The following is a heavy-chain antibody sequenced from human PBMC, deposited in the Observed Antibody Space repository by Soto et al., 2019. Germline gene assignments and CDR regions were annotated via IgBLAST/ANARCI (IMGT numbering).Heavy chain of an antibody. CDR2: ISSSSSYT. V-gene: IGHV3-11*06. CDR3: ARGLRIYYDRSGLHY. CDR1: GFTFSDYY. J-gene: IGHJ4*02. D-gene: IGHD3-22*01. Sequence: GGSLRLSCAASGFTFSDYYMSWIRQAPGKGLEWVSYISSSSSYTNYADSVKGRFTISRDNAKNSLYLQMNSLRAEDTAVYYCARGLRIYYDRSGLHYWGQGTLVTVSS.